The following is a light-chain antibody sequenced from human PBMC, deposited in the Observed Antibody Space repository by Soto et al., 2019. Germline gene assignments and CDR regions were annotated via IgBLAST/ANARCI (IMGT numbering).Light chain of an antibody. CDR3: QDFGSLPYT. V-gene: IGKV3-20*01. Sequence: LVLTQSPGTLSLSPGERATLSCRASQSVNSGHFAWYHQKPGQAPRLLIYAASTRATGVPDRFSGSGSGTDFTLTISRLEPEDFAVYYCQDFGSLPYTFGQRTKLEIK. CDR1: QSVNSGH. CDR2: AAS. J-gene: IGKJ2*01.